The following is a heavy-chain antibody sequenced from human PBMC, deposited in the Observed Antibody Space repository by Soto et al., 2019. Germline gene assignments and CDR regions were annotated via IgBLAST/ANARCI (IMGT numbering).Heavy chain of an antibody. V-gene: IGHV4-30-4*01. CDR2: IYYSGNT. Sequence: SETLSLTCSVSGGSISSGYYYWSWIRQPPGKGLEWIGNIYYSGNTYYNPSLKSRLIISIDTSKSKFSLKVGSVTSAATAVIDVDSSSLYGMDVWGQGTTVTVSS. D-gene: IGHD3-10*02. CDR1: GGSISSGYYY. CDR3: DSSSLYGMDV. J-gene: IGHJ6*02.